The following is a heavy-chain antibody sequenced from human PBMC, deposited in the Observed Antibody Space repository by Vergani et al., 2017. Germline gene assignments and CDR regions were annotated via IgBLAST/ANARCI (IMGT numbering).Heavy chain of an antibody. CDR3: VKGQITISAGHFDS. Sequence: EVQLVESGGGLIQPGRSPTLSCVASGFTFEDYAMHWVRQSPGRGLEWIAGISWNSDYVGYADSVKGRFSISRDNAKNSLSLQMDSLRDEDTAFYYCVKGQITISAGHFDSWGQGTLVTVS. V-gene: IGHV3-9*01. CDR2: ISWNSDYV. D-gene: IGHD6-13*01. J-gene: IGHJ4*02. CDR1: GFTFEDYA.